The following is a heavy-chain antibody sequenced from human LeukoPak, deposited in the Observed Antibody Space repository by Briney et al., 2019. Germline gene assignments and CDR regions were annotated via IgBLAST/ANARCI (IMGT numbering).Heavy chain of an antibody. CDR2: TYYSGNT. V-gene: IGHV4-39*02. Sequence: SETLSLTCTVSGGSIGSSSYYWGWIRQPPGKGLEWIGNTYYSGNTYYNPSLKSRVTISVDTSKNQFSLKLSSVTAADTAVYYCARESRTGYTYGKQFDFWGQGSLVTVSA. CDR3: ARESRTGYTYGKQFDF. J-gene: IGHJ4*02. CDR1: GGSIGSSSYY. D-gene: IGHD5-18*01.